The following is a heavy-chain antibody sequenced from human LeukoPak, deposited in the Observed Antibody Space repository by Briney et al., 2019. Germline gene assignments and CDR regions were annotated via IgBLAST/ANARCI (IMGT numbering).Heavy chain of an antibody. CDR1: GGSISSYY. Sequence: PSETLSLTCTVSGGSISSYYWSWIRQPPGKGLEWIGYIYYSGSTNYNPSLKSRVTISVDTSKNQFSLKLSSVTAADTAVYYCARISPCCTNGVCYPGHMDVWGKGTTVTVSS. J-gene: IGHJ6*03. CDR2: IYYSGST. D-gene: IGHD2-8*01. V-gene: IGHV4-59*01. CDR3: ARISPCCTNGVCYPGHMDV.